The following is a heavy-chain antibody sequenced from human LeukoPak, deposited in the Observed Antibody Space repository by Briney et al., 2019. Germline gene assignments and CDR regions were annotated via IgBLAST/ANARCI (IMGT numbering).Heavy chain of an antibody. CDR3: AKDSLGVGTPTVIGIFDY. CDR2: INNSGDST. D-gene: IGHD2-21*02. CDR1: GFTFTSYA. V-gene: IGHV3-23*01. J-gene: IGHJ4*02. Sequence: PGGSLRLSCAASGFTFTSYAMSWVRQAPGKGLEWVSAINNSGDSTYYADSVKGRFTISRDNTKNTLYLQMYSLRAEDTAVYYCAKDSLGVGTPTVIGIFDYWGQGTLVTVSS.